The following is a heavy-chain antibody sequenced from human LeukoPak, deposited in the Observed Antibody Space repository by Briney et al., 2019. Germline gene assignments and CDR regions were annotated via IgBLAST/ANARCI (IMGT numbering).Heavy chain of an antibody. CDR2: INPNSGDT. CDR3: AKASSYYYDSSGYFNY. V-gene: IGHV1-2*06. D-gene: IGHD3-22*01. J-gene: IGHJ4*02. Sequence: ASVKVSCKASGYTFTGYYMYWVRQAPGQGLEWMGRINPNSGDTNYAQKFQGRVTMTRDTSISTAYMELSRLRSDDTAVYYCAKASSYYYDSSGYFNYWGQGTLVTVSS. CDR1: GYTFTGYY.